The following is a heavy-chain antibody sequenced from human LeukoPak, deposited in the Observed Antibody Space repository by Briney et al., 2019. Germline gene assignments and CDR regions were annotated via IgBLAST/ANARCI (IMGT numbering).Heavy chain of an antibody. CDR2: INHSGST. Sequence: SETLSLTCAVYGGSFSGYYWSWIRQPPGKGLEWIGEINHSGSTNYNPSLKSRVTISVDTSKNQFSLKLSSVTAADTAVYYCATDGQFWSGKFDYWGQGTLVTVSS. J-gene: IGHJ4*02. D-gene: IGHD3-3*01. CDR3: ATDGQFWSGKFDY. V-gene: IGHV4-34*01. CDR1: GGSFSGYY.